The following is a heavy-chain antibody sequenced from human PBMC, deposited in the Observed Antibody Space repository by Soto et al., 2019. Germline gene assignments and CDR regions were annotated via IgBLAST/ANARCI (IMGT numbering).Heavy chain of an antibody. Sequence: QVQLQQWGAGLLKPSETLSLTCAVYGGSFSGYYWSWIRQPPGKGLEWIGEINHSGSTNYNPSLKSRVTISVDTSKNQFSLKLSSVTAADTAVYYCASWACSGGSCYSPNWFDPWGQGTLVTVSS. V-gene: IGHV4-34*01. D-gene: IGHD2-15*01. CDR2: INHSGST. CDR3: ASWACSGGSCYSPNWFDP. J-gene: IGHJ5*02. CDR1: GGSFSGYY.